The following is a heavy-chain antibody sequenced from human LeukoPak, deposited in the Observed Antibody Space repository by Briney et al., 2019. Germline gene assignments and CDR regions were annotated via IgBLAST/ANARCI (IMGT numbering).Heavy chain of an antibody. CDR3: ARDLPYDFWSGSPRVFDY. V-gene: IGHV1-2*02. CDR1: GYTFTGYY. Sequence: ASVKVSCKASGYTFTGYYMHWVRQAPGEGLEWMGWINPNSGGTNYAQKFQGRVTMTRDTSISTAYMELSRLRSDDTAVYYCARDLPYDFWSGSPRVFDYWGQGTLVTVSS. CDR2: INPNSGGT. D-gene: IGHD3-3*01. J-gene: IGHJ4*02.